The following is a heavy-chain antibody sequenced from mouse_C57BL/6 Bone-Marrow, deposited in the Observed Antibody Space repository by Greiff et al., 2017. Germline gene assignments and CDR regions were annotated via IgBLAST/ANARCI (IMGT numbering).Heavy chain of an antibody. Sequence: EVQLKESGGGLVKPGGSLKLSCAASGFTFSDYGMHWVRQAPEKGLEWVAYISSGSSTIYYADTVKGRITISRDNAKNTLFLQMTSLRSEDTAMYYCARPYLTEAMDYWGQGTSVTVSS. V-gene: IGHV5-17*01. CDR1: GFTFSDYG. J-gene: IGHJ4*01. CDR3: ARPYLTEAMDY. CDR2: ISSGSSTI. D-gene: IGHD1-1*01.